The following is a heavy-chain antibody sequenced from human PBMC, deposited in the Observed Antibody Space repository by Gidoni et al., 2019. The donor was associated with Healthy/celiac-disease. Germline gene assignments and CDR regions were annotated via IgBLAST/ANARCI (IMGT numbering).Heavy chain of an antibody. Sequence: EVQLLESGGGLVQPGGSLRLSCAASGFTFLSYAMSWVRQPPGKGLEWVSAISGSGGSTYYADSVKGRFTISRDNSKNTLYLQMNSLRAEDTAVYYCAKDGIQLWLVEYYFDYWGQGTLVTVSS. CDR3: AKDGIQLWLVEYYFDY. CDR2: ISGSGGST. CDR1: GFTFLSYA. D-gene: IGHD5-18*01. J-gene: IGHJ4*02. V-gene: IGHV3-23*01.